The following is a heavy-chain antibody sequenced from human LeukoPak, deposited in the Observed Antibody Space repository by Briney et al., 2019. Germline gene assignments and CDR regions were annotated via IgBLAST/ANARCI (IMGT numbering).Heavy chain of an antibody. D-gene: IGHD6-13*01. Sequence: ASVKVSCKASGYTFTGYYMHWVRQAPGQGLEWMGWINPNSGGTNYAQKFQGRVTMTRDTSISTAYMELSSVTAADTAVYYCAGYRAKYGYYYYMDVWGKGTTVTISS. CDR1: GYTFTGYY. V-gene: IGHV1-2*02. CDR3: AGYRAKYGYYYYMDV. J-gene: IGHJ6*03. CDR2: INPNSGGT.